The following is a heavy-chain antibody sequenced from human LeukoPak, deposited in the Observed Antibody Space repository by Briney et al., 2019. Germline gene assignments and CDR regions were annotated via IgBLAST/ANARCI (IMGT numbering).Heavy chain of an antibody. D-gene: IGHD6-13*01. Sequence: GRSLRLSCAASGFTFSNYAMHWVRQAPGKGLEWVAVISYDGSNKYYADSVKGRLTISRDNSKNTLYLQMNSLRAEDTAVYYCAKDQAWFLPSSSWYGMDVWGQGTTVTVSS. CDR1: GFTFSNYA. J-gene: IGHJ6*02. CDR3: AKDQAWFLPSSSWYGMDV. CDR2: ISYDGSNK. V-gene: IGHV3-30-3*01.